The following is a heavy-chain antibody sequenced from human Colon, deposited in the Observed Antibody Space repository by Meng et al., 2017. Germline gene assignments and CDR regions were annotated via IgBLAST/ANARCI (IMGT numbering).Heavy chain of an antibody. Sequence: GGSLRLSCAASGFTFSSYAMSWVRQAPGKGLEWVSAISGSGGSTYYADSVKGRFTISRDNAKNSLYLQMNSLRAEDTAVYYCARDDDSSGYGSNLFDYWGQGTLVTVSS. D-gene: IGHD3-22*01. CDR1: GFTFSSYA. J-gene: IGHJ4*02. V-gene: IGHV3-23*01. CDR2: ISGSGGST. CDR3: ARDDDSSGYGSNLFDY.